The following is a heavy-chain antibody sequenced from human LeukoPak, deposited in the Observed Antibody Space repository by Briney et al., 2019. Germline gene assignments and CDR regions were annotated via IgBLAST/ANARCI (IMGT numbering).Heavy chain of an antibody. CDR1: GFTFSTYS. D-gene: IGHD1-26*01. Sequence: PGGSLRLSCAASGFTFSTYSMNWVRQAPGKGLEWVSFIDTTSSTMYYADSVKGRFSISRDNAKNSLFLQMNSLRVEDTAVYYCVRGRIGGSLDYWGQGTLVTVSS. CDR3: VRGRIGGSLDY. CDR2: IDTTSSTM. V-gene: IGHV3-48*01. J-gene: IGHJ4*02.